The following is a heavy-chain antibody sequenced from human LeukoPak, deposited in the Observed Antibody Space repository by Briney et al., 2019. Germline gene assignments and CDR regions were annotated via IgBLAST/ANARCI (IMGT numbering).Heavy chain of an antibody. CDR1: GFTVSSNY. V-gene: IGHV4-34*01. J-gene: IGHJ6*02. D-gene: IGHD2-8*02. CDR2: INHSGST. CDR3: ARLVLLAWPTKYYYYYYGMDV. Sequence: PGGSLRLSCAASGFTVSSNYMSWVRQPPGKGLEWIGEINHSGSTNYNPSLKSRVTISVDTSKNQFSLKLSSVTAADTAVYYCARLVLLAWPTKYYYYYYGMDVWGQGTTVTVSS.